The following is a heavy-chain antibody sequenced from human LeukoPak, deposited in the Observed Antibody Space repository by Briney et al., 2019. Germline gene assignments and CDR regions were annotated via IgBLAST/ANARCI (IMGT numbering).Heavy chain of an antibody. J-gene: IGHJ4*02. CDR2: IYHSGST. V-gene: IGHV4-4*02. CDR3: ARHATIAAAGDY. Sequence: SGTLSLTCAVSGGSISSSSWWSWVRQPPGKGLEWIGEIYHSGSTYYNPSLNSRVTMFVDTSKNQFSLELTSVTAADTAVYFCARHATIAAAGDYWGQGTLVTVSS. D-gene: IGHD6-13*01. CDR1: GGSISSSSW.